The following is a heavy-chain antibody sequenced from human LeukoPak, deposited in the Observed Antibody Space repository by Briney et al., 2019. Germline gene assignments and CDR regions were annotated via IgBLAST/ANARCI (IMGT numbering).Heavy chain of an antibody. V-gene: IGHV3-21*01. CDR1: GFTFSSCS. CDR2: ISSSSSYT. D-gene: IGHD6-19*01. Sequence: PGGSLRLSCAASGFTFSSCSMNWVRQAPGKGLEWVSSISSSSSYTYYADSVKGRFTISRDNAKNSLYLQMNSLRAEDTAVYYCARSGYSSGWYSEGIGYWGQGTLVTVSS. CDR3: ARSGYSSGWYSEGIGY. J-gene: IGHJ4*02.